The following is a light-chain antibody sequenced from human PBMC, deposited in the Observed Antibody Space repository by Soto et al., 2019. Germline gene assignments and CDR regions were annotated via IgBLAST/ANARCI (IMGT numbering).Light chain of an antibody. CDR1: QDINTY. CDR2: AAS. J-gene: IGKJ5*01. CDR3: QQRKSYPIT. Sequence: DIPLTQSPSFLSASVGDRVTITCRASQDINTYLAWYQQKPGKAPKLLIFAASTLQNGVPSRFSGSGSGTEFTVTITSLQPEDFATYYCQQRKSYPITFGQGTRLEIK. V-gene: IGKV1-9*01.